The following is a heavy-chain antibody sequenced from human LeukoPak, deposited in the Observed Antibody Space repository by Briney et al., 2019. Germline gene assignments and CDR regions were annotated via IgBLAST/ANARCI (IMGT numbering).Heavy chain of an antibody. CDR1: GGSINSRSDY. D-gene: IGHD3-9*01. Sequence: STETLSLTCTVSGGSINSRSDYWGWIRQPPGKGLEWIGNVYYSGDTYYNTSLQSRVTISVGTSKSQFSLTLNSVTAADTAVYYCARCPYDLLTGFSKWFFDLWGRGALVTVSS. CDR2: VYYSGDT. V-gene: IGHV4-39*01. J-gene: IGHJ2*01. CDR3: ARCPYDLLTGFSKWFFDL.